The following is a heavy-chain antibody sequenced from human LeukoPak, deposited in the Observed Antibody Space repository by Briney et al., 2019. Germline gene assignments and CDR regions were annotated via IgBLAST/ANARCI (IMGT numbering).Heavy chain of an antibody. J-gene: IGHJ3*02. CDR3: ARDGCFRCHDAFDI. D-gene: IGHD2-8*01. V-gene: IGHV3-30-3*01. CDR2: ISYDGSNK. Sequence: PGGSLRLSCAASGFTFSSYSMNWVRQAPGKGLEWVAVISYDGSNKYYADSVKGRFTISRDNSKNTLYLQMNSLRAEDTAVYYCARDGCFRCHDAFDIWGQGTMVTVSS. CDR1: GFTFSSYS.